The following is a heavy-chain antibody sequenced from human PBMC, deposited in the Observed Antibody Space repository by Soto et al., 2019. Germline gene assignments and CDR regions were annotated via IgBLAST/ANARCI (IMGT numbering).Heavy chain of an antibody. CDR2: IKQDGSEK. CDR1: GFTFSSYW. V-gene: IGHV3-7*01. Sequence: GGSLRLSXAASGFTFSSYWMSWVRQAPGKGLEWVANIKQDGSEKYYVDSVKGRFTISRDNAKNSLYLQMNSLRAEDTAVYYCARARGYSSSWFADYWGQGTLVTVSS. J-gene: IGHJ4*02. D-gene: IGHD6-13*01. CDR3: ARARGYSSSWFADY.